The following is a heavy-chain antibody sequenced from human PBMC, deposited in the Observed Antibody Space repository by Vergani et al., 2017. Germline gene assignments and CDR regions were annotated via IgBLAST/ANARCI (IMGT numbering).Heavy chain of an antibody. Sequence: HLQLQESGPGLVKPSETLSLTCTVSGGSVSSSSYYWGWIRQPPGKGLEWIGSIYYSGSTYYNPSLKSRVTISVDTSKNQFSLKLSSGTAADTAVYYCARGRRGSGSSWYNYWGQGTLVTVSS. CDR1: GGSVSSSSYY. D-gene: IGHD6-13*01. CDR3: ARGRRGSGSSWYNY. J-gene: IGHJ4*02. V-gene: IGHV4-39*01. CDR2: IYYSGST.